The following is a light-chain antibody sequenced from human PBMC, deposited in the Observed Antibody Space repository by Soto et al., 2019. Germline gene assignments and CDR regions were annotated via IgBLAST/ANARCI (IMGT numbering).Light chain of an antibody. Sequence: IVMTQSPATLSVSPGERATLSCRASQSVSSNLAWYQQKPGQTPKLLIYVASTRATGIPARFSGSGSGTEFTLTISSLQYEDFAVYYCQQYNGWPLTFGGGTKVEFK. CDR1: QSVSSN. CDR2: VAS. V-gene: IGKV3-15*01. CDR3: QQYNGWPLT. J-gene: IGKJ4*01.